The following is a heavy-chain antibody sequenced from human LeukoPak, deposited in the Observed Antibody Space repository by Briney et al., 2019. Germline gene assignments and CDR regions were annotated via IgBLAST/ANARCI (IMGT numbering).Heavy chain of an antibody. CDR1: GYTFTGYY. Sequence: RASVKVYCQASGYTFTGYYMQWVRPAPGQGSDWMGWINPNSGGTNYAQKFHGSVTMTRDTSISTAYMELSRLRSDDTAVYYCARDISYSGSYSYFQHWGQGTLVTVSS. CDR2: INPNSGGT. V-gene: IGHV1-2*02. CDR3: ARDISYSGSYSYFQH. D-gene: IGHD1-26*01. J-gene: IGHJ1*01.